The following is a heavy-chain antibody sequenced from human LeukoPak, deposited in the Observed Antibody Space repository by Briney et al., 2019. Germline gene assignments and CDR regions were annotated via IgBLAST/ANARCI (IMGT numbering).Heavy chain of an antibody. CDR2: IYYSGST. J-gene: IGHJ5*02. Sequence: ETLSLTCTVSGGSISSYYWSWIRQPPGKGLEWIGSIYYSGSTNYNPSLKSRVTISLDMSKNQFSLKLSSVTAADTAVYYCASVRGYSSGWYASGFDPWGQGTLVTVSS. D-gene: IGHD6-19*01. CDR3: ASVRGYSSGWYASGFDP. V-gene: IGHV4-59*12. CDR1: GGSISSYY.